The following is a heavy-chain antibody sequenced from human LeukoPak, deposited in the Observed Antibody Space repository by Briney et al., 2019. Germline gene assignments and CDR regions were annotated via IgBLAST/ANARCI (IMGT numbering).Heavy chain of an antibody. CDR3: ARDNDSRDPPHFDY. CDR2: IYYTGRT. D-gene: IGHD3-16*01. V-gene: IGHV4-59*01. Sequence: PSETLSLTCIVSGGPISVDYWNWIRQAPGKGLEWIGYIYYTGRTKYNPSLASRLTISIDTSKSQFSLRLTSVTAADTAVYYCARDNDSRDPPHFDYWGQGTLVTVSS. J-gene: IGHJ4*02. CDR1: GGPISVDY.